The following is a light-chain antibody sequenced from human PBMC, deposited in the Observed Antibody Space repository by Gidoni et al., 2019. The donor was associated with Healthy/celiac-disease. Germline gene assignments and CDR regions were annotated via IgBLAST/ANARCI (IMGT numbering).Light chain of an antibody. CDR1: QDISNY. CDR3: QQYDNLPV. CDR2: DAS. J-gene: IGKJ4*01. V-gene: IGKV1-33*01. Sequence: DIQMTQSPSSLSASVGDRVTITCQASQDISNYFNWYQQKPGKAPKLLIYDASNLETGVPSRFSGSGSGTDFIFTISSLHPEYIATYYCQQYDNLPVFGGGTKVEIK.